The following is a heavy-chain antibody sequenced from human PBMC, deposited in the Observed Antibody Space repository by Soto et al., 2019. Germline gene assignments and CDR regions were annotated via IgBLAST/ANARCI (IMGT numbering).Heavy chain of an antibody. V-gene: IGHV4-59*08. CDR3: AGQGIGNLHGLVDV. CDR2: VYYNGGS. Sequence: QVQLQESGPGLVKPSETLSLTCTVSGGSLDGYNCAWIPQPPGKALEWVGYVYYNGGSSYNPSLKTRVTLSIDASKTQFSLQLRSVIAADTAVYYCAGQGIGNLHGLVDVWGRGTTVTVSS. CDR1: GGSLDGYN. D-gene: IGHD3-10*01. J-gene: IGHJ6*02.